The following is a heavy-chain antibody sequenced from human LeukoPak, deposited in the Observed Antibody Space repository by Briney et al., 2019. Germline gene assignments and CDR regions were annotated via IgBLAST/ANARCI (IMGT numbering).Heavy chain of an antibody. V-gene: IGHV3-48*01. CDR3: ARDVDFWSGYYDY. J-gene: IGHJ4*02. CDR1: GFTFRDAW. CDR2: ISSSSSTI. Sequence: GGSLRLSCAASGFTFRDAWMTWVRQAPGKGLEWVSYISSSSSTIYYADSVKGRFTISRDNAKNSLYLQMNSLRAEDTAVYYCARDVDFWSGYYDYWGQGTLVTVSS. D-gene: IGHD3-3*01.